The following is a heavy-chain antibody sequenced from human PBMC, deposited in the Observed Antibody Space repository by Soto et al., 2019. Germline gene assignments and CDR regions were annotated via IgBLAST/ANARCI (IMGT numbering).Heavy chain of an antibody. J-gene: IGHJ4*02. CDR1: GGSISSSNW. CDR3: ARAAMGGSSWPFDF. D-gene: IGHD6-13*01. V-gene: IGHV4-4*02. CDR2: IYHSGST. Sequence: QVQLQESGPGLVKPSGTLSLTCAVSGGSISSSNWWSWVRQPPGKGLEWIGEIYHSGSTNYNPTRKSRVTISVDKSKNQFALKLSSVTAADTAVYYCARAAMGGSSWPFDFWGQGTLVTVSS.